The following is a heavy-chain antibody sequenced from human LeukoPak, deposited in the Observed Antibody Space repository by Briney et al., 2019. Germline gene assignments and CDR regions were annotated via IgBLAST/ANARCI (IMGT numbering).Heavy chain of an antibody. V-gene: IGHV3-11*05. CDR2: ISSSSSYT. CDR1: GFTFSDYY. J-gene: IGHJ3*02. CDR3: ARALDGYKSGSFDI. Sequence: GGSLRLSCAASGFTFSDYYMSWIRQAPGKGLEWVSYISSSSSYTNYADSVKGRFTISRDNAKNSLYLQVNSLRAEDTAVYCCARALDGYKSGSFDIWGQGTMVTVSS. D-gene: IGHD5-24*01.